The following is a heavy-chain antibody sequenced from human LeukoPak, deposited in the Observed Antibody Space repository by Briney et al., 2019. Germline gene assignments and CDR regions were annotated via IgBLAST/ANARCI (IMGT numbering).Heavy chain of an antibody. CDR2: ISSSSSYI. Sequence: PGGSLRLSCAASGFTFSSYSMNWVRQAPGKGLEWVSSISSSSSYIYYADSVKGRFTISRDNAKNSLYLQMNSLRAEDTAVYYCARDSDESVLYSRGWPSMIGYWGQGTLVTVSS. CDR3: ARDSDESVLYSRGWPSMIGY. CDR1: GFTFSSYS. J-gene: IGHJ4*02. V-gene: IGHV3-21*01. D-gene: IGHD6-19*01.